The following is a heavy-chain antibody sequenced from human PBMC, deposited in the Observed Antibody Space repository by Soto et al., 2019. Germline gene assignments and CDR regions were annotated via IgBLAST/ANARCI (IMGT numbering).Heavy chain of an antibody. J-gene: IGHJ4*02. CDR3: ARAVAVPADFDY. D-gene: IGHD6-19*01. Sequence: QVQLVQSGAEEKKPGASVKVSCKASGYTFTVYAMHWVRQAPGQRLEWMGWINAGNGNTKYSQKFQGRVTITRDTPASTAYMELSSLRSEGTAVYYCARAVAVPADFDYWGQGTLVTVSS. CDR1: GYTFTVYA. CDR2: INAGNGNT. V-gene: IGHV1-3*05.